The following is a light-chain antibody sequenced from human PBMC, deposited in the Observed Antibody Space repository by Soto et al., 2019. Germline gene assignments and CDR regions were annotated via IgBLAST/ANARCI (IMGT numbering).Light chain of an antibody. CDR1: QSVSSY. Sequence: EIVLTQSPATPSLSPGERATLSCRASQSVSSYLAWYQQKPGQAPTLLIHDASNRATGIPARFSGSGSGTDFTLTISSLEPEDFAVYYCQHRSNWPRGTFGQGTKLEIK. CDR3: QHRSNWPRGT. J-gene: IGKJ2*02. V-gene: IGKV3-11*01. CDR2: DAS.